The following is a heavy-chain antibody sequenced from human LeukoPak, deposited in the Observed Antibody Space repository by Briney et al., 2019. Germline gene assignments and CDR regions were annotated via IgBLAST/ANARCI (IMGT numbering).Heavy chain of an antibody. CDR2: INPNSGGT. D-gene: IGHD3-16*02. J-gene: IGHJ5*02. V-gene: IGHV1-2*02. Sequence: ASVKVSCKASGYTFTGYYMHWVRQAPGQGLEWMGWINPNSGGTNYAQKFQGRVTMTRDTSTSTVYMELSSLRSEDTAVYYCAREVPMITFGGVIVKPYRINWFDPWGQGTLVTVSS. CDR3: AREVPMITFGGVIVKPYRINWFDP. CDR1: GYTFTGYY.